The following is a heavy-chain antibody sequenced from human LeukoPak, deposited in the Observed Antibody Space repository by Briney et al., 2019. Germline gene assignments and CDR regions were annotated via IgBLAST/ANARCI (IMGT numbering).Heavy chain of an antibody. CDR3: ARAGYSSSWYLY. J-gene: IGHJ4*02. V-gene: IGHV3-48*01. CDR2: ISRSSTTI. CDR1: GFTFSSYS. Sequence: GGSLRLSCAVSGFTFSSYSMNWVRQAPGKGLEWVSDISRSSTTIYYADSVKGRFTVSRDNAKNSLYLQMNSLRAEDTAVYYCARAGYSSSWYLYWGQGTLSPSPQ. D-gene: IGHD6-13*01.